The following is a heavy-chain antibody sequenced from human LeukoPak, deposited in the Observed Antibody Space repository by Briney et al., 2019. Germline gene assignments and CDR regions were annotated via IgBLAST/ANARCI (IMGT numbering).Heavy chain of an antibody. V-gene: IGHV1-46*01. J-gene: IGHJ5*02. CDR1: GYTSTSYY. D-gene: IGHD3-10*01. Sequence: GASVKVSCKASGYTSTSYYMHWVRQAPGQGLEWMGLINPTGGSTGYAQKFQGRVTMTRDMSTSTDYMELSSLRSEDTAVYYCARAGSGENWFDPWGQGTLVTVSS. CDR2: INPTGGST. CDR3: ARAGSGENWFDP.